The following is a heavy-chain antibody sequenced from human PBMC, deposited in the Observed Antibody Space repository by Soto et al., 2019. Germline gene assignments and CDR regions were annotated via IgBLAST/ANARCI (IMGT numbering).Heavy chain of an antibody. CDR2: IKSKTDGGTT. D-gene: IGHD3-9*01. Sequence: GGSLRLSCAASGFTFSNAWMNWVRQAPGKGLEWVGRIKSKTDGGTTDYAAPVKGRFTISRDDSKNTLYLQMNSLKTEDTAVYYCTTRITIFQDAFDIWGQGTMVTVSS. CDR1: GFTFSNAW. V-gene: IGHV3-15*07. CDR3: TTRITIFQDAFDI. J-gene: IGHJ3*02.